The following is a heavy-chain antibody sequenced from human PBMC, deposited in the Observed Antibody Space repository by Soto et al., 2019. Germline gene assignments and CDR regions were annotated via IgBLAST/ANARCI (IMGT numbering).Heavy chain of an antibody. CDR3: TTQPFNWNDEGGH. D-gene: IGHD1-1*01. V-gene: IGHV3-15*07. J-gene: IGHJ4*02. CDR1: GFTFTNAW. Sequence: EEQLMESGGDLVKPGGSLRLSCATSGFTFTNAWMNWVRQAPGKGPEWVGRIKNKFDGGTSDYAAPVKGRFTISRDDSRSMLYLQMNSLETGDTAVYYCTTQPFNWNDEGGHWGPGTLVTVSS. CDR2: IKNKFDGGTS.